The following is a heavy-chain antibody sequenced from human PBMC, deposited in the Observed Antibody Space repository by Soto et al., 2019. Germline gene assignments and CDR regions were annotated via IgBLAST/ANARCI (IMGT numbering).Heavy chain of an antibody. D-gene: IGHD3-3*01. CDR1: GYTFTGYY. CDR2: INPNSGGT. Sequence: ASVKGSCKGSGYTFTGYYMHWGGQAPGQGVEWMGWINPNSGGTNYAQKFQGRVKMTRDTSISTAYMGLSRLRSDDTDLYYCARGDYDFWSGPGLSWFDPWGQGTLVTVSS. J-gene: IGHJ5*02. CDR3: ARGDYDFWSGPGLSWFDP. V-gene: IGHV1-2*02.